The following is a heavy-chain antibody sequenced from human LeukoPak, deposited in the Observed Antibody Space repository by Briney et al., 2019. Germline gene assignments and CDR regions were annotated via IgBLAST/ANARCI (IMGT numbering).Heavy chain of an antibody. CDR3: AISYSGTYYHHFDY. D-gene: IGHD1-26*01. CDR1: GYSFTSYW. CDR2: IYPGDSDT. V-gene: IGHV5-51*01. J-gene: IGHJ4*02. Sequence: GESLKISCKGSGYSFTSYWIGWVRQMPGKGLEWMGIIYPGDSDTRYSPSFQGLVTISADKSISTAYLQWSSLKASDSAIYYCAISYSGTYYHHFDYWGQGTLVTVSS.